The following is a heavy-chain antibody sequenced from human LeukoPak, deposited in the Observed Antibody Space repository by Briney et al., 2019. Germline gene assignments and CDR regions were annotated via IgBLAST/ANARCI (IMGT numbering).Heavy chain of an antibody. J-gene: IGHJ6*03. D-gene: IGHD5-18*01. CDR2: IIPIFGTA. V-gene: IGHV1-69*13. Sequence: SVKVSCKASGGTFSSYAISWVRQAPGQGLEWMGGIIPIFGTANYAQKFQGRVAITADESKSTAYMELSRLTSEDTAVYYCARDRSGYSYGTVINYYYYYMDVWGKGTTVTVSS. CDR3: ARDRSGYSYGTVINYYYYYMDV. CDR1: GGTFSSYA.